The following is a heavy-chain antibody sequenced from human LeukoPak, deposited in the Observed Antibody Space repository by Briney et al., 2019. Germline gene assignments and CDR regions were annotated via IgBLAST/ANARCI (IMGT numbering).Heavy chain of an antibody. CDR2: INHSGST. Sequence: PSETLSLTCAVYGVSFSAYYWSWIRQPPGKGLEWIGEINHSGSTNYNPSLKSRVTISVDTSKNQFSLKLSSVTAADTAVYYCAGFRVVTDPYYFDYWGQGTLVTVSS. J-gene: IGHJ4*02. D-gene: IGHD2-2*01. CDR3: AGFRVVTDPYYFDY. CDR1: GVSFSAYY. V-gene: IGHV4-34*01.